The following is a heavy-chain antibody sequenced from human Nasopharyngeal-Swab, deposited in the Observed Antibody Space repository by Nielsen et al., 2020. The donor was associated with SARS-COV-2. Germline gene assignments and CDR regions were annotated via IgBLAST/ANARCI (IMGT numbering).Heavy chain of an antibody. D-gene: IGHD4-17*01. J-gene: IGHJ4*02. CDR3: ARDAPAHYGAFY. V-gene: IGHV3-30*03. CDR2: IAHDASNE. Sequence: RLAPGKGLEWVAFIAHDASNEYYGDSVKGRFSISRDSSKNTLYLQMDSLRGEDTAVYYCARDAPAHYGAFYWGRGTLVTVSS.